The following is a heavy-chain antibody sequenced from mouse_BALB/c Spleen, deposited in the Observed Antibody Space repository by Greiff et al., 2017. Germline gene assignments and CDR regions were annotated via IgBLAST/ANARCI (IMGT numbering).Heavy chain of an antibody. D-gene: IGHD2-3*01. V-gene: IGHV2-9*02. Sequence: VKLVESGPGLVAPSQSLSITCTVSGFSLTSYGVHWVRQPPGKGLEWLGVIWAGGSTNYNSALMSRLSISKDNSKSQVFLKMNSLQTDDTAMYYCAREEGWLLRDYYAMDYWGQGTSVTVSS. CDR3: AREEGWLLRDYYAMDY. J-gene: IGHJ4*01. CDR1: GFSLTSYG. CDR2: IWAGGST.